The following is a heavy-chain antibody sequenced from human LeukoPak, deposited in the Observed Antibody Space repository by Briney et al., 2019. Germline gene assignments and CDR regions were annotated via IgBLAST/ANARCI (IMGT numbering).Heavy chain of an antibody. J-gene: IGHJ4*02. V-gene: IGHV4-4*07. Sequence: SETLSLTCTVSGGSISNYYWNWIRQPAGKGLEWIGRIYTSGTTNYNPSLKSRVSMSVDTSKNQFSLKLSSVTAADTAVYYCARNRVVGAPNFDYWGQGTLVTVSS. CDR1: GGSISNYY. CDR2: IYTSGTT. D-gene: IGHD1-26*01. CDR3: ARNRVVGAPNFDY.